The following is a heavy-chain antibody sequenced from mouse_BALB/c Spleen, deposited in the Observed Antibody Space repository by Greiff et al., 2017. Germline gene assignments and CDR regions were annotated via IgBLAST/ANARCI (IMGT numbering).Heavy chain of an antibody. CDR3: TRGDDGYSFDY. CDR1: GFTFSNYW. J-gene: IGHJ2*01. Sequence: EVMLVESGGGLVQPGGSMKLSCVASGFTFSNYWMNWVRQSPEKGLEWVAEIRLKSNNYATHYAESVKGRFTISRDDSKSSVYLQMNNLRAEDTGIYYCTRGDDGYSFDYWGQGTTLTVSS. V-gene: IGHV6-6*02. CDR2: IRLKSNNYAT. D-gene: IGHD2-3*01.